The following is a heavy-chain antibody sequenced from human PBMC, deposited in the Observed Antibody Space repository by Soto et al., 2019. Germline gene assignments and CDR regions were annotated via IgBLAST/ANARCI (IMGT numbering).Heavy chain of an antibody. CDR1: GLTFSNYW. Sequence: GGSLRLSCVVSGLTFSNYWMSWVRQAPGKGLEWVANINRDGSETYYVDSVKGRFTISRDNIKNSLYLQMTSLRAEDTAVYYCARPARECSSPGCANWGQGTLVTVSS. J-gene: IGHJ4*02. D-gene: IGHD2-2*01. CDR2: INRDGSET. V-gene: IGHV3-7*01. CDR3: ARPARECSSPGCAN.